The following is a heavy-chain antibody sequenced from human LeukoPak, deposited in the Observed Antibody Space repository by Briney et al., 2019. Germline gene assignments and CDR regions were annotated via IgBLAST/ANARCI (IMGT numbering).Heavy chain of an antibody. CDR3: ARTAMVTFRLDY. V-gene: IGHV3-30-3*01. CDR2: ISYDGSNK. D-gene: IGHD5-18*01. CDR1: GFTFSSYA. J-gene: IGHJ4*02. Sequence: GGSLRLSCVASGFTFSSYAMHWVRQAPGKGLEWVAVISYDGSNKYYADPVKGRFTISRDNSKNTLFLQMNSLRAEDTAVYYCARTAMVTFRLDYWGQGTLVTVSS.